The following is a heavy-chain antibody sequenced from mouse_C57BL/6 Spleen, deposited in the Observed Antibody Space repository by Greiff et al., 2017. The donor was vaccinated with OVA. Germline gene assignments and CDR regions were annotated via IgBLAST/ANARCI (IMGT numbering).Heavy chain of an antibody. D-gene: IGHD2-3*01. CDR1: GFTFSDYG. V-gene: IGHV5-17*01. J-gene: IGHJ2*01. CDR3: ARGWVYFDY. CDR2: ISSGSSTI. Sequence: EVQLQESGGGLVKPGGSLKLSCAASGFTFSDYGMHWVRQAPEKGLEWVAYISSGSSTIYYADTVKGRFTISRDNAKNTLFLQMTSLRSEDTAMYYCARGWVYFDYWGQGTTLTVSS.